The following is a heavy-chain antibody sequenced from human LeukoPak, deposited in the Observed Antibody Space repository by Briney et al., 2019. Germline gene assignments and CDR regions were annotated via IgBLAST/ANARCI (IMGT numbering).Heavy chain of an antibody. D-gene: IGHD6-6*01. J-gene: IGHJ4*02. CDR1: GGTFSSYA. V-gene: IGHV1-69*13. Sequence: SVKVSCKASGGTFSSYAISWVRQAPGQGLEWMGGIIPIFGTANYAQKFQGRVTTTADESTSTAYMELSSLRSEDTAVYYCASSYSSSSINFDYWGQGTLVTVSS. CDR2: IIPIFGTA. CDR3: ASSYSSSSINFDY.